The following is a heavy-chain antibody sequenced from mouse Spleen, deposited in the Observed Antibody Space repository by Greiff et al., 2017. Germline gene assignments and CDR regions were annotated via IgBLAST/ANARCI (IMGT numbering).Heavy chain of an antibody. D-gene: IGHD2-14*01. J-gene: IGHJ3*01. CDR1: GFTFSSYA. Sequence: EVQVVESGGGLVKPGGSLKLSCAASGFTFSSYAMSWVRQTPEKRLEWVATISSGGSYTYYPDSVKGRFTISRDNAKNTLYLQMSSLRSEDTAMYYRARRGTGFAYWGQGTLVTVSA. CDR3: ARRGTGFAY. V-gene: IGHV5-9-3*01. CDR2: ISSGGSYT.